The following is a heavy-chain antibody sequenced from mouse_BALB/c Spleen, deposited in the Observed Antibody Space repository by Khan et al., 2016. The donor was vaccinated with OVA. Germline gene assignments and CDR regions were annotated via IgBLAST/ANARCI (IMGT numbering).Heavy chain of an antibody. Sequence: EVQLLETGGGLVKPGGSLKLSCAASGFAFSSYSMSWVRQTPEKRLEWVATITSGGSYTYYPDSVKGRFTISSDNAMNTLYLQMSSLKSENRAKYSLRSGRSSDGSSFHVDCWGHGTTLTVAS. CDR3: RSGRSSDGSSFHVDC. CDR2: ITSGGSYT. J-gene: IGHJ2*01. V-gene: IGHV5-6-4*01. D-gene: IGHD1-1*01. CDR1: GFAFSSYS.